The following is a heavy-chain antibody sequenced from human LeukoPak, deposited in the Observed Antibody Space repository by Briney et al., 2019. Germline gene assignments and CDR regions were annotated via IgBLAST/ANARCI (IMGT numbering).Heavy chain of an antibody. D-gene: IGHD3-10*01. Sequence: PSETLSLTCAVYGGSFSGYYWSWIRQPPGKGLEWVGEINHSGSTNYNPSLKSRVTISVDTSKNQFSLKLSSVTAADTAVYYCARGAYSNSPKRITMVRGVITYWGQGTPVTVSS. CDR2: INHSGST. V-gene: IGHV4-34*01. J-gene: IGHJ4*02. CDR3: ARGAYSNSPKRITMVRGVITY. CDR1: GGSFSGYY.